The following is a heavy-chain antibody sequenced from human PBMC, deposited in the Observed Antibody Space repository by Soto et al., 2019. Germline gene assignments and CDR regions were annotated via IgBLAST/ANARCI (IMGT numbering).Heavy chain of an antibody. CDR3: ARLEGVATVKA. Sequence: VQLQESGPGLVKPSETLSLTCTVSVGSLSGYYWSWIRQPPGKGLEWVGYIYYRGSTNYNPSLKRRATISVDTSKTQFSLKLSSVTAADTAVYYCARLEGVATVKAWGQGTLVTVSS. CDR2: IYYRGST. CDR1: VGSLSGYY. D-gene: IGHD5-12*01. V-gene: IGHV4-59*01. J-gene: IGHJ5*02.